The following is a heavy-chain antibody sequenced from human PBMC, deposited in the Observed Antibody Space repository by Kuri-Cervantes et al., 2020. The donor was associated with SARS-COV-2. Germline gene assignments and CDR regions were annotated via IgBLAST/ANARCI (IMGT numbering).Heavy chain of an antibody. J-gene: IGHJ4*02. V-gene: IGHV3-49*04. D-gene: IGHD3-3*01. CDR2: IRSKAYGGTT. CDR3: TRDDLWSGYFGY. Sequence: GESLKISCTASGFTFGDYAMSWVRQAPGKGLEWVGFIRSKAYGGTTEYAASVKGRFTISRDDSKSIAYLQMNSLKTEDTAVYYCTRDDLWSGYFGYWGQGTLVTVSS. CDR1: GFTFGDYA.